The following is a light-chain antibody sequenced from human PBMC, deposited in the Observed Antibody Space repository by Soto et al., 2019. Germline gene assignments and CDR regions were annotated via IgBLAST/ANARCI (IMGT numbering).Light chain of an antibody. CDR3: QQLNGYVALT. J-gene: IGKJ4*01. CDR1: QGISSY. V-gene: IGKV1-9*01. Sequence: DIQLNQSPSFLSASVGDRVTITCRASQGISSYLAWYQQKPGKAPKLLIYDASTLQSGVPSRFSGSGSGTEFTLTISSLQPEDLATYYCQQLNGYVALTFGGGTKVELK. CDR2: DAS.